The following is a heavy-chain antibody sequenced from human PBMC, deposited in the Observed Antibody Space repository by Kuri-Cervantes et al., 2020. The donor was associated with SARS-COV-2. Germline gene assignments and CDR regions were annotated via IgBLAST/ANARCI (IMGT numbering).Heavy chain of an antibody. CDR3: ARDRGDAFDI. CDR1: GFTFSGYW. J-gene: IGHJ3*02. Sequence: GESLISCAASGFTFSGYWMSWVRQAPGKGLEWVANIKQDGSEKYYVDSVKGRFTISRDNAKNALYLQMNSLRAEDTAVYYCARDRGDAFDIWGQGTMVTVSS. CDR2: IKQDGSEK. V-gene: IGHV3-7*01.